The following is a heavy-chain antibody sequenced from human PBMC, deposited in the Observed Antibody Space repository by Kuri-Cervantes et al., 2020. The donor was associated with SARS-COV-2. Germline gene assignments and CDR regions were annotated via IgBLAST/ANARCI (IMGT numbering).Heavy chain of an antibody. CDR3: ARQRGGFLEWLLYYDY. CDR2: VSPSGST. D-gene: IGHD3-3*01. J-gene: IGHJ4*02. CDR1: GGSIVGSNHY. V-gene: IGHV4-39*01. Sequence: GSLRLSCIVSGGSIVGSNHYWGWIRQPPGKGLEWIGNVSPSGSTSYHPALKSRVTISVATSNNQFSLKLTSVTAADTAVYYCARQRGGFLEWLLYYDYWGQGTLVTVSS.